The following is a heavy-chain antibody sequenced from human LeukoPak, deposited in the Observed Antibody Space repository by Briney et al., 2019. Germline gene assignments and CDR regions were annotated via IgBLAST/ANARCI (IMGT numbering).Heavy chain of an antibody. D-gene: IGHD6-19*01. J-gene: IGHJ4*02. CDR1: GGSFSGYY. CDR3: ARQAGGWLGN. Sequence: SETLSLTCAVYGGSFSGYYWSWIRQPPGKGLEWIGEINHSGSTNYNPSLKSRVTISVDTSKNQFSLKLRSVTAADTAVYYCARQAGGWLGNWGQGTLVSDS. V-gene: IGHV4-34*01. CDR2: INHSGST.